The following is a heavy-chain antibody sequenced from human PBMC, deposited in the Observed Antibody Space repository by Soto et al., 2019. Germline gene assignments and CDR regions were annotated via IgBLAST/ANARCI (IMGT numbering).Heavy chain of an antibody. D-gene: IGHD4-17*01. CDR1: GGPISPYY. CDR2: IYYTGST. Sequence: SETLSLTCTGSGGPISPYYWICIRQPAGKGLEWSGRIYYTGSTNYNPPLKSRVSMSLDTSKNQVSLRLRSVTAADTAVYYCARGAGDYATPFESWGQGTLVTVSS. V-gene: IGHV4-4*07. CDR3: ARGAGDYATPFES. J-gene: IGHJ4*02.